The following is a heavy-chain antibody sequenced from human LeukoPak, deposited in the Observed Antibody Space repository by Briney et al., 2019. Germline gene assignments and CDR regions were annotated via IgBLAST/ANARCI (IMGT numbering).Heavy chain of an antibody. CDR1: GGYISSYY. CDR3: ARDKVPGDY. J-gene: IGHJ4*02. V-gene: IGHV4-59*01. Sequence: PSETLSLTCTVSGGYISSYYWSWIRQPPGKGLEWIGYIYYSGSTNYNPSLKSRVTISVDTSKNQFSLKLSSVTAADTAVYFCARDKVPGDYWGQGTLVTVSS. CDR2: IYYSGST. D-gene: IGHD1-1*01.